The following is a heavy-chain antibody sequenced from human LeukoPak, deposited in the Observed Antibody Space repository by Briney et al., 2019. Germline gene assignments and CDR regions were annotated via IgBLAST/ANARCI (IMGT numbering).Heavy chain of an antibody. Sequence: ASVKVSCKASGYSFSSYYMHWVRQAPGQGLEWMGIINPSGDGTSYAQKFQGRVTMTRDTSTSTVYMEVSSLRSEDTAVYYCAREVTIGVGATDYRGQGTLVTVSS. CDR1: GYSFSSYY. J-gene: IGHJ4*02. D-gene: IGHD1-26*01. CDR2: INPSGDGT. CDR3: AREVTIGVGATDY. V-gene: IGHV1-46*01.